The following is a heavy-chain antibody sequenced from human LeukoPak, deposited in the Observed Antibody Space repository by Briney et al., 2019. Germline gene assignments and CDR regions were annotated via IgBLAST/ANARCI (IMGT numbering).Heavy chain of an antibody. D-gene: IGHD2-15*01. CDR2: INTNTGNP. CDR1: GYTFTSYA. CDR3: ARDADRERDIVVVVADGGNWFDP. V-gene: IGHV7-4-1*02. Sequence: ASVKVSCKASGYTFTSYAMNWVRQAPGQGLEWMGWINTNTGNPTCAQGFTGRFVFSLDTSVSTAYLQISSLQAEDTAVYYCARDADRERDIVVVVADGGNWFDPWGQGTLVTVSS. J-gene: IGHJ5*02.